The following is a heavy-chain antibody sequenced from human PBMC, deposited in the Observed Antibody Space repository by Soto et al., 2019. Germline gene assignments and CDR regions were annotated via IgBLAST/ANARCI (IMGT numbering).Heavy chain of an antibody. J-gene: IGHJ4*02. CDR3: ARFYGSGSFPYDY. CDR2: INAYTGNT. V-gene: IGHV1-18*01. CDR1: GYTFTTYG. D-gene: IGHD3-10*01. Sequence: QVQLVQSGAEVKKPGASVEVSCKASGYTFTTYGVTWVRQAPGQGLEWMGWINAYTGNTHYAQKYQGRVTLTTDTSTSTAYMELRNLRSDDPAVYYCARFYGSGSFPYDYWGQGTLVTVSS.